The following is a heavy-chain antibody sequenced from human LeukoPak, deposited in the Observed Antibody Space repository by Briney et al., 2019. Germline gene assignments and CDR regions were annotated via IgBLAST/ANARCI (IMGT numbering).Heavy chain of an antibody. CDR3: AREADYVFWSGYGGYYYYYYMDV. Sequence: SGGSLRLSCAASGFTFSSFWKSWVRQAPGKGLEWVANIKQDGSEEYYVDSVKGRFTISRDNAKNSLYLQMNSLRAEDTAVYYCAREADYVFWSGYGGYYYYYYMDVWGKGTTVTVS. CDR2: IKQDGSEE. D-gene: IGHD3-3*01. V-gene: IGHV3-7*01. J-gene: IGHJ6*03. CDR1: GFTFSSFW.